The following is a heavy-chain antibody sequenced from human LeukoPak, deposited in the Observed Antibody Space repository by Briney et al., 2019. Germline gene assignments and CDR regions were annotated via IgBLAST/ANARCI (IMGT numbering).Heavy chain of an antibody. CDR2: IYDSGST. CDR3: ARGGDFWGGFFD. Sequence: SSETLSLTCTVSGGSISSGEYYWSWIRQPPGKGLEWIGNIYDSGSTYYTPSLKSRVIISVDTSKNQFSLKLSSVTAADTAVYYCARGGDFWGGFFDWGQGTLVTVSS. J-gene: IGHJ4*02. D-gene: IGHD3-3*01. CDR1: GGSISSGEYY. V-gene: IGHV4-30-4*01.